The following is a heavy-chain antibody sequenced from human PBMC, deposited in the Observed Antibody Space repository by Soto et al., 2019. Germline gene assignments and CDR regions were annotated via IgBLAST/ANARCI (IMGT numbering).Heavy chain of an antibody. V-gene: IGHV4-34*01. D-gene: IGHD1-26*01. Sequence: PSETLSLTCTVSGGSISSYYWSWIRQPPGKGLEWIGEINHSGSTNYNPSLKSRVTISVDTSKNQSSLKLSSETAADTAVYYCASGRRAITTTIMRPLRPYYYYGMDVWGQGTTVTVSS. CDR2: INHSGST. CDR1: GGSISSYY. J-gene: IGHJ6*02. CDR3: ASGRRAITTTIMRPLRPYYYYGMDV.